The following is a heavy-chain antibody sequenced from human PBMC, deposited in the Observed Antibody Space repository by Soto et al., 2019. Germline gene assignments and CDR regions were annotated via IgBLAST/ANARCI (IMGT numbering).Heavy chain of an antibody. CDR2: ITAGNGNT. Sequence: ASEESSSKASGYKFTSCAIQWVRQGHGQRLEWMAWITAGNGNTKYSQKFQGRVTITRDTSASTAYMERSSLRSEDTAVYECAREVARGSGDYWGQGTLVTVSS. CDR1: GYKFTSCA. D-gene: IGHD2-15*01. CDR3: AREVARGSGDY. J-gene: IGHJ4*02. V-gene: IGHV1-3*01.